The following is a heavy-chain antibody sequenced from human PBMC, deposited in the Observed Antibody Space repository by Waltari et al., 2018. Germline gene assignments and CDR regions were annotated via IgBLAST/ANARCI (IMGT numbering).Heavy chain of an antibody. CDR1: GGSISSYY. V-gene: IGHV4-4*07. Sequence: QVQLQESGPGLVKPSETLSLTCTVSGGSISSYYWSWIRQPAGKGLEWIGRIYTSWSTNYNPSLKSRVSMSVDTSKNQFSLKLSSVTAADTAVYYCARDRSRGYSYGHFDYWGQGTLVTVSS. J-gene: IGHJ4*02. CDR2: IYTSWST. D-gene: IGHD5-18*01. CDR3: ARDRSRGYSYGHFDY.